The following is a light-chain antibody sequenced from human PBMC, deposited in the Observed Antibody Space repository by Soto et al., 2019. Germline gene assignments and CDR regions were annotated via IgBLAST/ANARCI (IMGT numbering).Light chain of an antibody. CDR2: DIT. CDR1: SSDVGGYNS. Sequence: QSVLTQPASVSGSPGQSITISCTGTSSDVGGYNSVSWYQQHPGKAPKLMIYDITNRPSGVSDRFSGSQSGNTASLTISGLQAEDEADYYCQSYDSSLSGSYVFGTGTKVTVL. CDR3: QSYDSSLSGSYV. V-gene: IGLV2-14*01. J-gene: IGLJ1*01.